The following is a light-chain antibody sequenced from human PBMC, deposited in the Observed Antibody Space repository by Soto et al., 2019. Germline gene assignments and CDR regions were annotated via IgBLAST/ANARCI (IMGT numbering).Light chain of an antibody. J-gene: IGLJ3*02. CDR3: GAWDNSLSTWL. V-gene: IGLV1-51*02. CDR2: ESN. CDR1: SSNIGVNY. Sequence: QAVLTQPPSVSAAPGQKVTISCSGSSSNIGVNYVSWYQQLQGTAPKLLIYESNKRPSGIPDRFSGSKSGTSATLGITGLQTGDEADYYCGAWDNSLSTWLFGGGTKLTVL.